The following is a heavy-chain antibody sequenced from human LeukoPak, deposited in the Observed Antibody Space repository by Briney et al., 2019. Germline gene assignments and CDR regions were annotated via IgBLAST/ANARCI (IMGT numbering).Heavy chain of an antibody. CDR3: ARAPEIAAAGTGWFDP. V-gene: IGHV4-34*01. D-gene: IGHD6-13*01. CDR2: INHSGST. CDR1: GGSFSGYY. Sequence: SVTLSLTCAVYGGSFSGYYWSWIRQPPGKGLEWIGEINHSGSTNYNPSLKSRVTISVDTSKNQFSLKLSSVTAADTAVYYCARAPEIAAAGTGWFDPWGQGTLVTVSS. J-gene: IGHJ5*02.